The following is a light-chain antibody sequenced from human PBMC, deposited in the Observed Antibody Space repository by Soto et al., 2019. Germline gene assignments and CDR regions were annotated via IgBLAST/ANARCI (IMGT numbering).Light chain of an antibody. J-gene: IGLJ1*01. CDR2: GVG. V-gene: IGLV2-14*03. CDR3: SAYTTSIALYV. Sequence: QSALTQPASVSGSPGQSITISCTESSSDVGEYKYVSWYQQHPGTAPRLIIYGVGNRPSGVSNRFSGSKSGSTASLTISGLQAEDEADYYCSAYTTSIALYVFGAGTKLTVL. CDR1: SSDVGEYKY.